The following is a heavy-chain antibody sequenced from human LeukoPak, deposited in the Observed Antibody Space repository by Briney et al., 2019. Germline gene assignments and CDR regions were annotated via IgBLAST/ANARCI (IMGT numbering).Heavy chain of an antibody. Sequence: GGSLRLSCTASGFTFGDYAMTWVRQAPGKGLEWVGLIRGKAYGGTTEYAASVKGRFTISRDDSKNIAYLQMNSLKSEDTALYYCAAYCYYGSTGYYYKPDYWGQGTLVTVSS. V-gene: IGHV3-49*04. J-gene: IGHJ4*02. CDR1: GFTFGDYA. CDR3: AAYCYYGSTGYYYKPDY. CDR2: IRGKAYGGTT. D-gene: IGHD3-22*01.